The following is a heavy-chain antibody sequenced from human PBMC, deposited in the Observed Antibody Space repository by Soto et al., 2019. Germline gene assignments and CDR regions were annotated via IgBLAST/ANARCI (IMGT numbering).Heavy chain of an antibody. J-gene: IGHJ4*02. CDR3: ARDYCSGGRCYSFDY. D-gene: IGHD2-15*01. CDR2: INPNSGDT. CDR1: GYSLTGYY. Sequence: ASVKVSCKASGYSLTGYYMHWVRQAPGQGLEWMGSINPNSGDTNYAQKFQGWVTMTRDTSISTAYMELTNLKYDDTAVYYCARDYCSGGRCYSFDYWGQGTLVTVSS. V-gene: IGHV1-2*04.